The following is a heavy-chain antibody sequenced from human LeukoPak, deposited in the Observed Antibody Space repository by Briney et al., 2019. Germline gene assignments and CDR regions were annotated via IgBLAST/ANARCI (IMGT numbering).Heavy chain of an antibody. V-gene: IGHV4-59*01. CDR2: IYYSGST. CDR3: ARADSGSGWPQSFDY. Sequence: SETLSLTCTVSGGSTSSYYWSWIRQPPGKGLEWIGYIYYSGSTNYNPSLKSRVTISVDTSKNQFSLKLSSVTAADTAVYYCARADSGSGWPQSFDYWGQGTLVTVSS. D-gene: IGHD6-19*01. J-gene: IGHJ4*02. CDR1: GGSTSSYY.